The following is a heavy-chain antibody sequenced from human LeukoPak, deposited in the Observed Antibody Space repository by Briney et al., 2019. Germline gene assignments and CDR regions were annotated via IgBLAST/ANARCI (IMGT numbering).Heavy chain of an antibody. D-gene: IGHD5-18*01. J-gene: IGHJ4*02. CDR1: GFTVRDNY. V-gene: IGHV3-66*01. Sequence: GGSLRLSCAISGFTVRDNYMTWVRQAPGKGLESVSVIYIDGSTYYADSVRGRSTISRDNSKNILYFQMNTLRAEDTAVYHCATGGGRGYSYGALDYWGQGTPVTVSS. CDR3: ATGGGRGYSYGALDY. CDR2: IYIDGST.